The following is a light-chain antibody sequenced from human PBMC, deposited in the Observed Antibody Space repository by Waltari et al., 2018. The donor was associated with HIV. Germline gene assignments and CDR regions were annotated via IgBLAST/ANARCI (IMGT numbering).Light chain of an antibody. V-gene: IGKV2-28*01. CDR2: LGS. J-gene: IGKJ4*01. CDR3: MQALQTPLT. Sequence: DIAMTQSPLSLPVTPGEPASTSSQSSQSLLHSNGYNYLDWYLQKPGQSPQLLIYLGSNRASGVPDRFSGSGSGTDFTLKISRVEAEDVGVYYCMQALQTPLTFGGGTKVEIK. CDR1: QSLLHSNGYNY.